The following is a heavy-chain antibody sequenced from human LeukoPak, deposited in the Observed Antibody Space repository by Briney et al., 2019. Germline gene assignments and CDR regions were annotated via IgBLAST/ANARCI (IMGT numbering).Heavy chain of an antibody. V-gene: IGHV4-61*02. Sequence: SQTLSLTCTVSGGSISSGSYYWSWIRQPAGKGLEWIGRIYTSGSTNYNPSLKSRVTISVDTSKNQFSLKLSSVTAADTAVYYCARVSGSYPEYYFDYWGQGTLVTVSS. J-gene: IGHJ4*02. CDR1: GGSISSGSYY. D-gene: IGHD1-26*01. CDR3: ARVSGSYPEYYFDY. CDR2: IYTSGST.